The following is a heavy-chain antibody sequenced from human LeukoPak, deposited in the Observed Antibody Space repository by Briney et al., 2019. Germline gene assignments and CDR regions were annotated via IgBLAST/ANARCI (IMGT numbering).Heavy chain of an antibody. V-gene: IGHV1-18*01. J-gene: IGHJ6*02. Sequence: ASVKVSCKASGYSFSSYGISWVRQAPGQGLEWMGWISGKNGHINYAQKFQGRVTMTTDTSTSNAYMEVRSLTSDDTAVYYCAKDNSYDFWSGFYGSAYYYGMDVWGQGTTVIVSS. CDR3: AKDNSYDFWSGFYGSAYYYGMDV. CDR1: GYSFSSYG. CDR2: ISGKNGHI. D-gene: IGHD3-3*01.